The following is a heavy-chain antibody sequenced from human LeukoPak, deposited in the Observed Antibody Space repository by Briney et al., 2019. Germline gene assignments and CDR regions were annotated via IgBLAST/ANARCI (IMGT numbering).Heavy chain of an antibody. D-gene: IGHD3-10*01. J-gene: IGHJ5*02. Sequence: SETLSLTCTVSGDSVNIGDNYWTCIRQPPGKGLEWIGFISYSGNTFYNPSLKSRVSMSLETSKNHFSLKLTSVTTADTAVYYCARGSGSDPWPIFDPWGQGILVTVSS. CDR1: GDSVNIGDNY. CDR2: ISYSGNT. CDR3: ARGSGSDPWPIFDP. V-gene: IGHV4-30-4*02.